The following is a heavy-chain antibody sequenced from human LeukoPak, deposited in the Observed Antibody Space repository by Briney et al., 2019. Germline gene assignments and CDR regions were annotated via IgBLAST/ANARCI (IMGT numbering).Heavy chain of an antibody. CDR3: ARAPLDDSSGYYHFDY. V-gene: IGHV3-21*01. CDR2: ISSSSSYI. Sequence: GGSLRLSCAASGFTFSSYSMNWVRQAPGKGLEGVSSISSSSSYIYYADSVKGRFTISRDNAKNSLYLQMSSLRAENTAVYYCARAPLDDSSGYYHFDYWGQGTLVTVSS. J-gene: IGHJ4*02. D-gene: IGHD3-22*01. CDR1: GFTFSSYS.